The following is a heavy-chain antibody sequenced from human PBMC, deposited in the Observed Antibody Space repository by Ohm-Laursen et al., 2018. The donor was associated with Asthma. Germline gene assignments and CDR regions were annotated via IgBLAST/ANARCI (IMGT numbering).Heavy chain of an antibody. CDR3: ARGDRRDGYKGDAFDI. CDR1: GFTFSDYG. V-gene: IGHV3-30*03. CDR2: ISSDGSNK. Sequence: SLRLSCTASGFTFSDYGMHWVRQAPGKGLEWVAIISSDGSNKFHAESVKGRITPSRDNSKNTLYLQMNSLRAEDTAVYYCARGDRRDGYKGDAFDIWGQGTMVTVSS. D-gene: IGHD5-24*01. J-gene: IGHJ3*02.